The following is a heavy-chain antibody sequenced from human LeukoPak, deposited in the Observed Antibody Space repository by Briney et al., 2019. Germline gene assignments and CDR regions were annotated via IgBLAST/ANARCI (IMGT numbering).Heavy chain of an antibody. CDR2: INHSGST. CDR3: ARGHIVGATPIDY. CDR1: GGSFSGYY. J-gene: IGHJ4*02. Sequence: PSETLSLTCAVYGGSFSGYYWSWIRQPPGKGLEWIGEINHSGSTNYNPSLKSRVTISVDTSKNQFSLKLSSVTAADTAVYYCARGHIVGATPIDYWGQGTLVTVSS. V-gene: IGHV4-34*01. D-gene: IGHD1-26*01.